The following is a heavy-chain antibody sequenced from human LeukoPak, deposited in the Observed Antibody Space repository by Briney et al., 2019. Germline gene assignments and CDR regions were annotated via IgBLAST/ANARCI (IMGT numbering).Heavy chain of an antibody. CDR1: GFTFSIYA. V-gene: IGHV3-23*01. CDR2: ISGSGGST. J-gene: IGHJ5*02. CDR3: ARVLPDYYDSSGYPEILDL. Sequence: GGSLRLSCAASGFTFSIYAMSWVRQAPGKGLEWVSAISGSGGSTYYADSVKGRFTISRDNSKNTLYLQMNSLRAEDTAVYYCARVLPDYYDSSGYPEILDLWGQGTLVTVSS. D-gene: IGHD3-22*01.